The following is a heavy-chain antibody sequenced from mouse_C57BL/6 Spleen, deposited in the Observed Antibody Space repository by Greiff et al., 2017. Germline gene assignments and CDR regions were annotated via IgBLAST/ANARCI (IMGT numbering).Heavy chain of an antibody. J-gene: IGHJ2*01. CDR3: AILPQFITTVVANFDY. Sequence: QVQLQQPGAELVMPGASVKLSCKASGYTFTSYWMHWVKQRPGQGLEWIGEIDPSDSYTNYNQKFKGKSTLTVDKSSSTAYMQLSSLTSEDSAVYYCAILPQFITTVVANFDYWGQGTTLTVSS. CDR2: IDPSDSYT. D-gene: IGHD1-1*01. CDR1: GYTFTSYW. V-gene: IGHV1-69*01.